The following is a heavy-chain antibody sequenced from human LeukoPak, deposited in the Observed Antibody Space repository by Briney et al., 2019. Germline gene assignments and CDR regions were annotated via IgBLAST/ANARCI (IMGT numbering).Heavy chain of an antibody. CDR2: VDPEDGET. Sequence: ASVKISCKVSGYTFTDYYMHWVQQAPGKGLEWMGLVDPEDGETIYAEKFQGRVTITADTSTDTAYMELSSLRSEDTAVYYCATARFGELFSPFGYWGQGTLVTVSS. V-gene: IGHV1-69-2*01. D-gene: IGHD3-10*01. CDR1: GYTFTDYY. J-gene: IGHJ4*02. CDR3: ATARFGELFSPFGY.